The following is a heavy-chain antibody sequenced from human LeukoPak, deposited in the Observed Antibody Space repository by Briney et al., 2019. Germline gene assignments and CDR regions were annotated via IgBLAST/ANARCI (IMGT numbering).Heavy chain of an antibody. CDR2: ISYDGSNK. D-gene: IGHD5-18*01. CDR3: AKTPEQLWLYGPFDY. J-gene: IGHJ4*02. Sequence: PGGSLRLSCAASGFTFSSYGMHWVRQAPGKGLEWVAVISYDGSNKYYADSVKGRFTISRDNSKNTLYLQMNSLRAEDTAVYYCAKTPEQLWLYGPFDYWGQGTLVTVSS. V-gene: IGHV3-30*18. CDR1: GFTFSSYG.